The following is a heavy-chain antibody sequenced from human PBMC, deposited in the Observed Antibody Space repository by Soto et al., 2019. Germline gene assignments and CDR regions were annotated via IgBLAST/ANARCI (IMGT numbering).Heavy chain of an antibody. CDR1: GGSISSSSYY. D-gene: IGHD4-4*01. CDR2: IFYSGST. CDR3: ARRSKILQLSNWFDP. J-gene: IGHJ5*02. V-gene: IGHV4-39*01. Sequence: QLQLQESGPGLVKPSETLSLTCTVSGGSISSSSYYWGWIRQPPGKGLAWIGSIFYSGSTYYNPSLKSPVTISVDTSKNQFSLKLCSVTVADTTVYYWARRSKILQLSNWFDPLGQGTLVTVSS.